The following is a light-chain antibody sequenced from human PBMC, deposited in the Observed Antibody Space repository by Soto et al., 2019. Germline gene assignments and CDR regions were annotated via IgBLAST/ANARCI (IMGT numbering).Light chain of an antibody. CDR2: DVS. CDR1: SSDVGGYNY. Sequence: QSVLTQPASVAGSLGQSSTISCTGTSSDVGGYNYVSWYQQHPGKALKLMIYDVSNRPSGVSNRFSGSKSGNTASLTISGLQAEDEAEYYCSSYTSSSTDVVFGGGTKLTVL. V-gene: IGLV2-14*01. CDR3: SSYTSSSTDVV. J-gene: IGLJ2*01.